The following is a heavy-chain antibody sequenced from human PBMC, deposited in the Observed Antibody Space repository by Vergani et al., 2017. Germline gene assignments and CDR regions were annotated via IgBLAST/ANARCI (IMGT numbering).Heavy chain of an antibody. CDR1: GFTFSACP. V-gene: IGHV3-23*01. J-gene: IGHJ5*02. CDR3: ARDRYLNYYGSGSSPYNWFDP. CDR2: ISARYPST. D-gene: IGHD3-10*01. Sequence: EVQLLQSGGGVIQPGGSVRLSCAASGFTFSACPMTWVRQAPGKGLEWVSAISARYPSTYYADSVKGRFTISRDNSKNMLYLQMNSLRAEDTAVYYCARDRYLNYYGSGSSPYNWFDPWGQGTLVTVSS.